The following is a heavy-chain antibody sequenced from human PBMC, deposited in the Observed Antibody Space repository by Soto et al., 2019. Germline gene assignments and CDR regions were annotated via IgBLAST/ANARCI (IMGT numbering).Heavy chain of an antibody. CDR2: ISYDGSNK. CDR3: TKDGVAVGSFDL. CDR1: GFTFSSYG. V-gene: IGHV3-30*18. Sequence: GSLRLSCAASGFTFSSYGMHWVRQAPGKGLEWVAVISYDGSNKYYADSVKGRFTISRDNSKNTLYLQMNSLRAEDTAVYYCTKDGVAVGSFDLWGRGTLVTVSS. J-gene: IGHJ2*01. D-gene: IGHD6-19*01.